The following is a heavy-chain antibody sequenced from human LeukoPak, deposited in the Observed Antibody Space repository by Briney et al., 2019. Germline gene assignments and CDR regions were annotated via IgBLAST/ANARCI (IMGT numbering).Heavy chain of an antibody. Sequence: SETLSLTCTVSGGSISRYYWSWIRQPPGKVLEWIGYIYYSGSTNYNPSLKSRVTMSVDTSKNQFSLKLSSVTAADTAVYYCARGGGVVVTAAHFDYWGRGTLVTVSS. D-gene: IGHD2-21*02. J-gene: IGHJ4*02. CDR2: IYYSGST. CDR1: GGSISRYY. CDR3: ARGGGVVVTAAHFDY. V-gene: IGHV4-59*01.